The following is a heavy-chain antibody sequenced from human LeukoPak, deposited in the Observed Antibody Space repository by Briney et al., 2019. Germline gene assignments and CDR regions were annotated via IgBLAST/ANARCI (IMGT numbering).Heavy chain of an antibody. CDR2: INHRGRT. Sequence: SETLSLTCAVYGGSFSGYYWSWIRPPPGKGLEWIGEINHRGRTNYNPSLKSRVTISVDTSKNQVSLKLSSVTAADTAVYYCARSGDSSGYGDYWGQGTLVTVSS. CDR1: GGSFSGYY. CDR3: ARSGDSSGYGDY. J-gene: IGHJ4*02. D-gene: IGHD3-22*01. V-gene: IGHV4-34*01.